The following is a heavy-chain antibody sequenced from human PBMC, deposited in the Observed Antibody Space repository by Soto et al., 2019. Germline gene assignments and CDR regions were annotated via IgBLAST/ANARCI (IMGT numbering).Heavy chain of an antibody. CDR3: AKEKRDDFWSGYLDY. D-gene: IGHD3-3*01. Sequence: PGGSLRLSCAASGFTFGSYGMHWVRQAPGKGLEWVAVISYDGSNKYYADSVKGRFTISRDNSKNTLYLQMNSLRAEDTAVYYCAKEKRDDFWSGYLDYWGQGTLVTVSS. CDR1: GFTFGSYG. CDR2: ISYDGSNK. V-gene: IGHV3-30*18. J-gene: IGHJ4*02.